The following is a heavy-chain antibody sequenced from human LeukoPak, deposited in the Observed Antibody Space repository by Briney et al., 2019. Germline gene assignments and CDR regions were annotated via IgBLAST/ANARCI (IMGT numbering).Heavy chain of an antibody. CDR1: GGTFSSYA. Sequence: ASVKVPCKASGGTFSSYAISWVRQAPGQGLEWMGGIIPIFGTANYAQKFQGRVTITADESTSTAYMELSSLRSEDTAVYYCARDNCGGDCYNYYYYYGMDVWGQGTTVTVSS. V-gene: IGHV1-69*13. CDR2: IIPIFGTA. CDR3: ARDNCGGDCYNYYYYYGMDV. D-gene: IGHD2-21*02. J-gene: IGHJ6*02.